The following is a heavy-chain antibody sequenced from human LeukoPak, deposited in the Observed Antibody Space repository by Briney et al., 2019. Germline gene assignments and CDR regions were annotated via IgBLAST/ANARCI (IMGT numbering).Heavy chain of an antibody. Sequence: PSQTLSLTCTVSGGSISSGGYYWSWIRQHPGKGLEWIGYIYYSGSTYYNPTLKSRVTISVDTSKNQFSLKLNSVTAADTAVYYCARVAPDNWFDPWGQGTLVTVSS. CDR2: IYYSGST. CDR3: ARVAPDNWFDP. D-gene: IGHD5-12*01. J-gene: IGHJ5*02. CDR1: GGSISSGGYY. V-gene: IGHV4-31*03.